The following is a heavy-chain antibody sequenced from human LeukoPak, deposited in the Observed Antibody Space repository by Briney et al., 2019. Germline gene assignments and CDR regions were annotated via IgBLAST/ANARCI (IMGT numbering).Heavy chain of an antibody. D-gene: IGHD1-26*01. CDR1: GYTFTSYD. V-gene: IGHV1-8*03. J-gene: IGHJ4*02. Sequence: ASVKVSCKASGYTFTSYDINWVRQATGQGLEWMGWMNPNSGNTGYAQKFQGRVTITRNTSIGTAYMELSSLRSEDTAVYYCVRGGGSYYIPYYFDYWGQGTLVTVSS. CDR2: MNPNSGNT. CDR3: VRGGGSYYIPYYFDY.